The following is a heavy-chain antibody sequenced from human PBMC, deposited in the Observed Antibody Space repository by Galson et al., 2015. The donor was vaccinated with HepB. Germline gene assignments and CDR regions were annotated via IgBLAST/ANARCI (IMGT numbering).Heavy chain of an antibody. J-gene: IGHJ4*02. D-gene: IGHD6-19*01. Sequence: SLRLSCAASGFTFSSYAMHWVRQAPGKGLEWVAVISYDGSNKYYADSVKGRFTISRDNSKNTLYLQMNSLRAEDTAVYYCASLFIAVAGTSDYWGQGTLVTVSS. CDR1: GFTFSSYA. CDR2: ISYDGSNK. V-gene: IGHV3-30*04. CDR3: ASLFIAVAGTSDY.